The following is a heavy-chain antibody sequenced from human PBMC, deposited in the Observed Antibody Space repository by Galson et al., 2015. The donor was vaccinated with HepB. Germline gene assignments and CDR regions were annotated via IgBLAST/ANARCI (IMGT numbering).Heavy chain of an antibody. Sequence: SLRLSCAASRFPFNISTMQWVRQAPGKGLEWVAGTSYNRHKKYYADSVKGRFTISRDNAKNTLFLQMNSLRLEDTAVYYCAAVGGGTLRPLEHWGQGVLVAVSS. CDR1: RFPFNIST. V-gene: IGHV3-30*04. D-gene: IGHD1-26*01. CDR2: TSYNRHKK. CDR3: AAVGGGTLRPLEH. J-gene: IGHJ1*01.